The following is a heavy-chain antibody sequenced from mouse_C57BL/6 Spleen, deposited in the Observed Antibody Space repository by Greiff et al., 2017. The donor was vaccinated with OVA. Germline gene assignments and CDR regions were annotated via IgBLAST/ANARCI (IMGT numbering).Heavy chain of an antibody. D-gene: IGHD2-2*01. Sequence: QRVESGPELVKPGASVKISCKASGYTFTDYYINWVKQRPGQGLEWIGWIYPGSGNTKYNEKFKGKATLTVDTSSSTAYMQLSSLTSEDSAVYFCARWGYDEWGDYYYAMDYWGQGTSVTVSS. J-gene: IGHJ4*01. CDR2: IYPGSGNT. CDR3: ARWGYDEWGDYYYAMDY. CDR1: GYTFTDYY. V-gene: IGHV1-84*01.